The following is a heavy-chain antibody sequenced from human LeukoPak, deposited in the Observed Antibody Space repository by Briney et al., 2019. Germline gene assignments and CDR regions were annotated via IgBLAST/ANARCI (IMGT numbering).Heavy chain of an antibody. D-gene: IGHD1-26*01. Sequence: RGSLRLSCVASGFTLSSYSTNWVRQAPGEGLGWVSSMSSSSSYIYYADSVKGRFHISRDNAKNSLYLQMNSLRAEDTAVYYCARDAPYSGSYWSFDYWGQGTLVTVSS. CDR3: ARDAPYSGSYWSFDY. V-gene: IGHV3-21*01. CDR2: MSSSSSYI. J-gene: IGHJ4*02. CDR1: GFTLSSYS.